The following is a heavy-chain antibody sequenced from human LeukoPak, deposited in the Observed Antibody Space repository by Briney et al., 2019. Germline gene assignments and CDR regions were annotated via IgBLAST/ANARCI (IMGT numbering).Heavy chain of an antibody. CDR2: ISGSGGST. CDR3: ATVLLRYFDWLTYFDY. Sequence: GGSLRLSCAASGFTFSSYAMSWVRQAPGKGLEWVSAISGSGGSTYYADSVKGRFTISRDNSKNTLYLQMNSLRAEDTAVYYCATVLLRYFDWLTYFDYWGQGTLVTVSS. CDR1: GFTFSSYA. D-gene: IGHD3-9*01. J-gene: IGHJ4*02. V-gene: IGHV3-23*01.